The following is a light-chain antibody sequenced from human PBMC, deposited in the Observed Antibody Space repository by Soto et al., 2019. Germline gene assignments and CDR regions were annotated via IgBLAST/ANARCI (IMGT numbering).Light chain of an antibody. CDR2: TNN. V-gene: IGLV1-44*01. J-gene: IGLJ1*01. Sequence: SVLTQPPSASATPGQRVTISCSGSNSNIGTNTVNWYQQLPGTAPRLLIYTNNQRPSGVPQRFSGSKTGTSASLAIGGLQSEDGADYYCAAWADSLGAYVFGTWTKVTVL. CDR1: NSNIGTNT. CDR3: AAWADSLGAYV.